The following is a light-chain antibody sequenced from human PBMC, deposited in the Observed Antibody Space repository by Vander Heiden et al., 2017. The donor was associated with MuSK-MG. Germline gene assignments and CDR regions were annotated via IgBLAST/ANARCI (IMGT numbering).Light chain of an antibody. J-gene: IGLJ2*01. V-gene: IGLV1-40*01. CDR2: GNT. CDR1: SSNIGSGSD. CDR3: QSYDSSLSGSL. Sequence: QSVLTQPPSVSGAPGQRVTISCAVSSSNIGSGSDVHWYQQLPGAAPKLLIYGNTIRPSGVPDRCSGAKSGTSASLAITGLQAEDEADYYCQSYDSSLSGSLFGGGTKLTVL.